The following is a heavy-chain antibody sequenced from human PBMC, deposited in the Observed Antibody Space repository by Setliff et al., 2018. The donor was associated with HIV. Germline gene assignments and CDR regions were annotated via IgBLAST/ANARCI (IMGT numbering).Heavy chain of an antibody. V-gene: IGHV4-59*01. CDR2: IYYSGST. CDR3: ARQYPPFHSGAYYFDL. Sequence: SETLSLTCTVSSDSISPYYWSWIRQPPGRGLEWIGFIYYSGSTNYSPSLKSRVTILLDSSKDQFSLKLTSVTAADAAVYYCARQYPPFHSGAYYFDLWGQGTLVTVSS. D-gene: IGHD6-19*01. CDR1: SDSISPYY. J-gene: IGHJ4*02.